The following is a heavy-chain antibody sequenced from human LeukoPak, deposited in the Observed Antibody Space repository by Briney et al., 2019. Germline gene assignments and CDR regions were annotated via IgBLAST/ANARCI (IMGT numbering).Heavy chain of an antibody. Sequence: GGSLRLSCAASGFTFNSYEMNWVRQAPGKGLEWVSYISSSGSTIYYADSVKGRFTISRDNAKNSLYLQMNSLRAEDTAAYYCARDQTTFGGVIVPFDYSGQGTLVTVSS. V-gene: IGHV3-48*03. CDR2: ISSSGSTI. CDR1: GFTFNSYE. J-gene: IGHJ4*02. D-gene: IGHD3-16*02. CDR3: ARDQTTFGGVIVPFDY.